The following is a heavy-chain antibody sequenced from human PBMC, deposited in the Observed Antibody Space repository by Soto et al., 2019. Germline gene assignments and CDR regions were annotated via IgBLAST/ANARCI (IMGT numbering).Heavy chain of an antibody. V-gene: IGHV1-18*04. CDR2: ISAYNGNT. Sequence: GASVKVSCKASGYTFTSYGISWVRQAPGQGLEWMGWISAYNGNTNYAQKLQGRVTMTTDTSTSTAYMELRSLRSDDTAVYYCARRNINWNYEGYYYYGMDVWGQGTTVTVSS. J-gene: IGHJ6*02. CDR1: GYTFTSYG. D-gene: IGHD1-7*01. CDR3: ARRNINWNYEGYYYYGMDV.